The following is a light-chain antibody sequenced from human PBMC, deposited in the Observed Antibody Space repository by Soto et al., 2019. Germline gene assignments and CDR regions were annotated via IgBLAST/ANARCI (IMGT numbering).Light chain of an antibody. CDR3: LLSYSGAWV. Sequence: QAVVTQEPSLTVSPGGTVTLTCGSSTGAVTSGHYPYWFQQKPGQPPRTLIYDTSNKHSWTPARFSGSLLGGKAALTRSGAQPEDEAEYYCLLSYSGAWVFGGGTKVTVL. CDR1: TGAVTSGHY. J-gene: IGLJ3*02. CDR2: DTS. V-gene: IGLV7-46*01.